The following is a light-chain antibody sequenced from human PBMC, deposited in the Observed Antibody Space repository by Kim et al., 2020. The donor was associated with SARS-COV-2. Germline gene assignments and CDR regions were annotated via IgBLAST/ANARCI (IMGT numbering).Light chain of an antibody. CDR1: TSNIGDGYE. CDR3: QSYDGGLRGWV. CDR2: RTR. V-gene: IGLV1-40*01. Sequence: QSVLTQPPSVSGAPGQRVTISCTGNTSNIGDGYEVHWYRQVPGTAPRLLIFRTRNRPSGVPDRFSGSRSGASASLAITGLQPDDEANYYCQSYDGGLRGWVFGGGTKVTVL. J-gene: IGLJ3*02.